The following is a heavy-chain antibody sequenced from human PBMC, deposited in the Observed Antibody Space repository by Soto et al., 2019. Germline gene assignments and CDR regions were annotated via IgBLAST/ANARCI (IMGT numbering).Heavy chain of an antibody. CDR2: TTSSGGAT. J-gene: IGHJ4*02. Sequence: EVQLLESGGGLVQPGGCLRLSCAASGFTFSDYAMTWVRQAPGKGLEWVSSTTSSGGATYYADSVKDRFTISRDNSKNPLYLQMNSLRAEDTAVYYCTKGPSRTYSGSSRYSDSWGQGALVTISS. V-gene: IGHV3-23*01. D-gene: IGHD6-6*01. CDR3: TKGPSRTYSGSSRYSDS. CDR1: GFTFSDYA.